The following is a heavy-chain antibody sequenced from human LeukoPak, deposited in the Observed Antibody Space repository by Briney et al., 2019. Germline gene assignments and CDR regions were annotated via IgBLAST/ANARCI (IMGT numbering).Heavy chain of an antibody. Sequence: ASVKVSCKASGYTFTSYGISWVRQAPGQGLEWMGWINPNSGGTNYAQKFQGRVTMTRDTSISTAYMELSRLRSDDTAVYYCARAGLTGYYREYFDYWGQGTLVTVSS. CDR2: INPNSGGT. D-gene: IGHD3-9*01. CDR1: GYTFTSYG. CDR3: ARAGLTGYYREYFDY. J-gene: IGHJ4*02. V-gene: IGHV1-2*02.